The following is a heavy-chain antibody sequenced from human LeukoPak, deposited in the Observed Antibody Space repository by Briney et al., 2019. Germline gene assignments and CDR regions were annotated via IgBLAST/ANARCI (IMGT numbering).Heavy chain of an antibody. V-gene: IGHV1-69*05. Sequence: SVKVSCKASGYTFTSYAISWVRQAPGQGLEWMGRIIPIFGTTNYAQKFQGRVTITTDESTSTAYMELSSLRSEDTAVYYCARDRYYYDSSGLGFYYWGQGTLVTVSS. CDR2: IIPIFGTT. CDR3: ARDRYYYDSSGLGFYY. CDR1: GYTFTSYA. D-gene: IGHD3-22*01. J-gene: IGHJ4*02.